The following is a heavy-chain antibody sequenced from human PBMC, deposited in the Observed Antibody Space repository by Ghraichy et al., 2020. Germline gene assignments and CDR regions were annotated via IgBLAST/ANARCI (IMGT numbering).Heavy chain of an antibody. D-gene: IGHD6-6*01. J-gene: IGHJ1*01. CDR1: GGSFSGYY. CDR2: INHSGST. Sequence: SQTLSLTCAVYGGSFSGYYWSWIRQPPGKGLEWIGEINHSGSTNYNPSLKSRVTISVDTSENQFSLKLSSVTAADTAVYYCARGQYSSSYRYFQHWGQGTLVTVSS. V-gene: IGHV4-34*01. CDR3: ARGQYSSSYRYFQH.